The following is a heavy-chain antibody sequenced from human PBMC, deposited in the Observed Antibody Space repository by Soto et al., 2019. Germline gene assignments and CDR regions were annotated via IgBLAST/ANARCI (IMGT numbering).Heavy chain of an antibody. J-gene: IGHJ4*02. CDR2: IIPIFGTA. V-gene: IGHV1-69*13. Sequence: ASVKVSCKASGGTFSSYAISWVRQAPGQGLEWMGGIIPIFGTANYAQKFQGRVTITADESTSTAYMELSSLRSEDTAVYYCARSGPFTIFGVVEGGHYFDYWGQGTLVTVSS. CDR3: ARSGPFTIFGVVEGGHYFDY. D-gene: IGHD3-3*01. CDR1: GGTFSSYA.